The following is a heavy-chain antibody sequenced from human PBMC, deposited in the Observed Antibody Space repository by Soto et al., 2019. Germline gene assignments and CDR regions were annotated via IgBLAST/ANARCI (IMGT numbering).Heavy chain of an antibody. J-gene: IGHJ3*02. CDR1: GGSFSGYY. D-gene: IGHD3-22*01. CDR3: ARGVKYYYDSSGRDAFDI. V-gene: IGHV4-34*01. CDR2: INHSGST. Sequence: SETLSLTCAVYGGSFSGYYWSWIRQPPGKGLEWIGEINHSGSTNYNPSLKSRVTISVDTSKNQFSLKLSSVTAADTAVYYCARGVKYYYDSSGRDAFDIWGQGTMVT.